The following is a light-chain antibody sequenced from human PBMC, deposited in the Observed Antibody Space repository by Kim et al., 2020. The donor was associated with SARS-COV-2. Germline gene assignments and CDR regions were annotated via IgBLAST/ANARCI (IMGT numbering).Light chain of an antibody. CDR2: AAS. V-gene: IGKV1-12*01. CDR3: QQANSFPLT. CDR1: RDIGSQ. Sequence: DIQMTQSPSSISASVGDRLTITCRASRDIGSQLAWYQQKPGEAPKLLMYAASTLHSGVPSRFSGTGSGTDFALTISDVQPEDFASYFCQQANSFPLTFGGGTKVDIK. J-gene: IGKJ4*01.